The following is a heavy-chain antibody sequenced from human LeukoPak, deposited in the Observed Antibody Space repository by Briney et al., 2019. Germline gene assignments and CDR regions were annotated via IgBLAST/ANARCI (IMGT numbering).Heavy chain of an antibody. CDR2: ISSSGSTI. V-gene: IGHV3-48*03. Sequence: GGSLRLSCAASGFPFSSYEMNWVRQAPEKGLEWVSYISSSGSTIYYADSVKGRFTISRDNAKNSLYLQMNSLRAEDTAVYYCARGHDYSDYWGQGTLVTVSS. CDR1: GFPFSSYE. CDR3: ARGHDYSDY. J-gene: IGHJ4*02.